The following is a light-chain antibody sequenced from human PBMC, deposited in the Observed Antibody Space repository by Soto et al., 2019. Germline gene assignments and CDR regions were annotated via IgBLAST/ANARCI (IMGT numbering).Light chain of an antibody. CDR1: GSDVGNNNL. CDR3: CSYGGTTTLYV. J-gene: IGLJ1*01. CDR2: DVS. V-gene: IGLV2-23*02. Sequence: QSALAQPAAVSGSPGQSITISCSGNGSDVGNNNLVSWYQQHPGKAPKVMIYDVSKRPSGVSTRFSGSKSGHTASLTISGLQAEDEADYYCCSYGGTTTLYVFGTGTKVTVL.